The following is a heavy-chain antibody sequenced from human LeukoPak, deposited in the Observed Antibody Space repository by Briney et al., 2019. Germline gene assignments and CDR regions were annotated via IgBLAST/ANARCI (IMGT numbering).Heavy chain of an antibody. CDR1: GGTFSSYA. D-gene: IGHD1-14*01. Sequence: SVKVSCKASGGTFSSYAISWVRQAPGQGLEWMGGIIPIFGTANYAQKFQGRVTITADESTSTTYMELSSRRSEDTAVYYCARGYGNYYYYYYMDVWGKGTTVTVSS. J-gene: IGHJ6*03. CDR3: ARGYGNYYYYYYMDV. CDR2: IIPIFGTA. V-gene: IGHV1-69*01.